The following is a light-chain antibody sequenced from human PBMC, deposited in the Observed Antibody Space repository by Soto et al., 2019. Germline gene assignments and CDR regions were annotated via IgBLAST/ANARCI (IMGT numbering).Light chain of an antibody. CDR1: QGISSY. J-gene: IGKJ1*01. CDR3: QHYNSYSEA. V-gene: IGKV1-9*01. CDR2: AAS. Sequence: IQSTQSPSSLSASVGYRVTITCGASQGISSYLAWYQQKPGKAPKLLIYAASTLQSGVPSRFSGSGSGTEFTLTISSLQNDDFATYYCQHYNSYSEAFGQGTKVDIK.